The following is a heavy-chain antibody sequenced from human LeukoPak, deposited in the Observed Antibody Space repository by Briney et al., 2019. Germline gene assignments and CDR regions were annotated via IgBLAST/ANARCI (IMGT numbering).Heavy chain of an antibody. D-gene: IGHD1-26*01. J-gene: IGHJ6*02. V-gene: IGHV3-23*01. CDR1: GFTFSSYE. Sequence: GGSLRLSCAASGFTFSSYEMNWVRQAPGKGLEWVSSIGRTGDDTYYADSVKGRFTISRDNSKSTLYLQMNSLRAEDTAVYYCAKDTSGSTSYSYHYGMDVWGQGTTVTVSS. CDR3: AKDTSGSTSYSYHYGMDV. CDR2: IGRTGDDT.